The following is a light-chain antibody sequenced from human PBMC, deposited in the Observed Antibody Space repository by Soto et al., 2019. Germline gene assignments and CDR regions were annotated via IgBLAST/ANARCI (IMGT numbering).Light chain of an antibody. CDR1: QSVSSY. J-gene: IGKJ4*01. CDR3: QQYHKWPLT. V-gene: IGKV3-11*01. Sequence: EIVLTQSPATLSLSPGERATLSCRASQSVSSYLAWYQQKPGQAPRLLIYDASNRATGIPARFSGSGSGTDFTLTISSPEPEDFAVYYCQQYHKWPLTFGGGTKVDIK. CDR2: DAS.